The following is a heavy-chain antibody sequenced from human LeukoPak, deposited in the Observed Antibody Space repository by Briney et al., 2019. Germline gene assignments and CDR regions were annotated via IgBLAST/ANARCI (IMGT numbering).Heavy chain of an antibody. Sequence: GGSLRLSCAASGFTFDDYAMHWVRQAPGKGLEWVSLISGDGGSTYYADSVKGRFTISRDNSKNSLYLQMNGLRTEDTALYYCAKASPRYSYGINFDYWGQGTLVTVSS. CDR2: ISGDGGST. CDR3: AKASPRYSYGINFDY. V-gene: IGHV3-43*02. J-gene: IGHJ4*02. D-gene: IGHD5-18*01. CDR1: GFTFDDYA.